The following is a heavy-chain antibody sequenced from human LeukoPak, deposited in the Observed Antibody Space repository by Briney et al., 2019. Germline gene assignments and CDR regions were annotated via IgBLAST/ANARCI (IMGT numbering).Heavy chain of an antibody. CDR3: ARRIMPLPNLGYCSGGSCNPGSWFDP. Sequence: PGESLKISCKGSGYSFTSYWIGWVRQMPGKGLEWMGIIYPGDSDTRYSPSFQGQVTISADKSISTAYLQWSSLKASDTAMYYCARRIMPLPNLGYCSGGSCNPGSWFDPWGQGTLVTVSS. V-gene: IGHV5-51*01. CDR2: IYPGDSDT. J-gene: IGHJ5*02. D-gene: IGHD2-15*01. CDR1: GYSFTSYW.